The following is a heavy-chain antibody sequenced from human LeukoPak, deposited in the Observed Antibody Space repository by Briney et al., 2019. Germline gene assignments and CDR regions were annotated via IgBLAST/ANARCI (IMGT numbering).Heavy chain of an antibody. CDR2: IRSKAYGGTT. J-gene: IGHJ4*02. CDR3: TRGRGDQLPRNGWWDPEDYYFDY. CDR1: GFTFGDYA. D-gene: IGHD2-2*01. Sequence: PGGSLRLSCTASGFTFGDYAMSWVRQAPGKGLEWVGFIRSKAYGGTTEYAASVKGRFTISRDDSKSIAYLQMNSLKTEDTAVYYRTRGRGDQLPRNGWWDPEDYYFDYWGQGTLVTVSS. V-gene: IGHV3-49*04.